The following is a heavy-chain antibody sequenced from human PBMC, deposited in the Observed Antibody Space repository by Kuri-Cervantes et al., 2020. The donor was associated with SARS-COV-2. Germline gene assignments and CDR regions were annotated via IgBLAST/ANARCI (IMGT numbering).Heavy chain of an antibody. CDR2: IYPGDSDT. CDR3: ARLDCSGGSCNYYYGMDV. Sequence: GESLKISCKGSGYSFTSYWIGWARQMPGKGLEWMGIIYPGDSDTRYSPSFQGQVTISADKSISTAYLQWSSLKASDTAMYYCARLDCSGGSCNYYYGMDVWGQGTTVTVSS. CDR1: GYSFTSYW. J-gene: IGHJ6*02. D-gene: IGHD2-15*01. V-gene: IGHV5-51*01.